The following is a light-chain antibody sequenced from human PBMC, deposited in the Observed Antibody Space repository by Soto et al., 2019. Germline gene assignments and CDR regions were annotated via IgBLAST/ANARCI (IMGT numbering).Light chain of an antibody. J-gene: IGKJ1*01. CDR1: QSVSSSY. Sequence: EIVLTQSPFTLSLSQGERATLSCRASQSVSSSYLAWYQQKPGQAPRLLIYGASSRATGIPDRFSGSGSGTDFTLTISRLEPEDFAVYYCQQYGSSPWTFGQGTKVDI. CDR2: GAS. CDR3: QQYGSSPWT. V-gene: IGKV3-20*01.